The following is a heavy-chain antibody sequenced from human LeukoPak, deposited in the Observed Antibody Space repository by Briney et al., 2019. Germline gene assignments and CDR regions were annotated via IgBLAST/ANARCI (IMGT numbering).Heavy chain of an antibody. CDR3: ARAAYDNSGYLTL. D-gene: IGHD3-22*01. CDR1: GFTFSSYG. CDR2: IWYDGTNK. J-gene: IGHJ4*02. V-gene: IGHV3-33*01. Sequence: PGGSLRLSCVASGFTFSSYGMHWVRQAPGKGLEWVAVIWYDGTNKYYADFVKGRFTISRDSYKNTLYLQMNSLRAEDTAVYYCARAAYDNSGYLTLWGQGTLVTVSS.